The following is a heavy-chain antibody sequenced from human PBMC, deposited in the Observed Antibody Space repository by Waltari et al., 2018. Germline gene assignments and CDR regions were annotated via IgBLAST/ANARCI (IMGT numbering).Heavy chain of an antibody. D-gene: IGHD2-8*01. J-gene: IGHJ4*02. CDR2: ILYSGTT. Sequence: QVHLQESGPGLVKPSETLSLTCTVSRGSIIGFYWSWIRQPPGKGLEWIGSILYSGTTVYSPSLESRVTMSVDMSKNQFSLELGSVTAADTAVYLCARYHCTSGVCQHFDYWGQGILVTVSS. CDR3: ARYHCTSGVCQHFDY. V-gene: IGHV4-59*01. CDR1: RGSIIGFY.